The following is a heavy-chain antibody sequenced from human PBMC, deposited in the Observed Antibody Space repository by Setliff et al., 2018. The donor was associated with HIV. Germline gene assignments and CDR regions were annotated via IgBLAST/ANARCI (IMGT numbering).Heavy chain of an antibody. CDR1: GFTFSNYW. CDR3: VRVAGFSSTWFGY. CDR2: INSDGGIS. J-gene: IGHJ4*02. Sequence: QPGGSLRLSCAASGFTFSNYWMHWVRQAPGKGLEWVSRINSDGGISEHADAVKGRLTISRDNARNTLYLEMSSLRVEDTAVYYCVRVAGFSSTWFGYWGQGTLVTVSS. V-gene: IGHV3-74*03. D-gene: IGHD6-13*01.